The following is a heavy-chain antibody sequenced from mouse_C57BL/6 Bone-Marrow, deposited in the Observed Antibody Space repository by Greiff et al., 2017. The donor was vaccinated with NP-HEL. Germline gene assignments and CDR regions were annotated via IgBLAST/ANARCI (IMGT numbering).Heavy chain of an antibody. CDR2: INPSSGYT. J-gene: IGHJ1*03. CDR1: GYTFTSYT. V-gene: IGHV1-4*01. Sequence: QVQLQQSGAELARPGASVKMSCKASGYTFTSYTMHWVKQRPGQGLEWIGYINPSSGYTKYNQKFKDKATLTADKSSSTAYMQLSSLTSEDSAVYCCAREIDGIYYGYDGYFGVWGTGTTVTVSS. D-gene: IGHD2-2*01. CDR3: AREIDGIYYGYDGYFGV.